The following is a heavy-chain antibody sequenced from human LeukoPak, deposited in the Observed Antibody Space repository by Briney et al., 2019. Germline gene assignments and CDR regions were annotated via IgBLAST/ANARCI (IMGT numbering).Heavy chain of an antibody. V-gene: IGHV4-4*02. D-gene: IGHD3-22*01. CDR2: IYHSGST. CDR1: GGSISSSNW. CDR3: ARVRTVDSSGYTD. J-gene: IGHJ4*02. Sequence: SETLSLTCAVSGGSISSSNWWSWVRQPPGKGLEWIGEIYHSGSTDYNPSLKSRVTISVDKSKNQFSLKLSSVTAADTAVYYCARVRTVDSSGYTDWGQGTLVTVSS.